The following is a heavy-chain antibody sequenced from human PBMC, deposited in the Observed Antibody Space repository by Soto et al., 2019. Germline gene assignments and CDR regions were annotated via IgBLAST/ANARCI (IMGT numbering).Heavy chain of an antibody. CDR1: GFKFLSFT. J-gene: IGHJ5*02. CDR3: TRDASRDSSARGWFDP. Sequence: GPQIHSYRASGFKFLSFTMNWVRKAPGKGLEWVSTISSNSAYIYYTDALRGRFTISRDNAKNSLHLQMNSLRAEDTAVYYCTRDASRDSSARGWFDPWGPGTLVTV. D-gene: IGHD6-13*01. CDR2: ISSNSAYI. V-gene: IGHV3-21*01.